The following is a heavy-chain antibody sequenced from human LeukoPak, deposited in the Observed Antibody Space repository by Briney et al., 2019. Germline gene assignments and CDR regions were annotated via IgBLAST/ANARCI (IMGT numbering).Heavy chain of an antibody. J-gene: IGHJ4*02. CDR3: ARDFDWGSGL. CDR2: IDPHGTIT. Sequence: GGSLRLSCAAAAFTFSTYWMHWVRQAPGKGLVWVSRIDPHGTITFYADSVKGRFTISRDNAKNTVYLQMNSLRAEDTAVYYCARDFDWGSGLWGQGTLVTVSS. CDR1: AFTFSTYW. D-gene: IGHD7-27*01. V-gene: IGHV3-74*01.